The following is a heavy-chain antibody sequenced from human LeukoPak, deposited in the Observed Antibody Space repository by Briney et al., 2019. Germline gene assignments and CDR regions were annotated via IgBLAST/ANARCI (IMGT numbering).Heavy chain of an antibody. Sequence: ASVKVSCKSSGYTFIGYLIHWVRLAPGRGPEWMGWINPNSGGTNYAQKFQGRVTMTRDTSISTAYMELSRLRSDDTAVYYCARAGRVWFGELVLGRRSNWFDPWGQGTLVTVSS. CDR2: INPNSGGT. CDR1: GYTFIGYL. J-gene: IGHJ5*02. D-gene: IGHD3-10*01. CDR3: ARAGRVWFGELVLGRRSNWFDP. V-gene: IGHV1-2*02.